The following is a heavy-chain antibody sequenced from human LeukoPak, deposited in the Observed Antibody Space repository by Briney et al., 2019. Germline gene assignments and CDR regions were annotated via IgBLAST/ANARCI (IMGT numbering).Heavy chain of an antibody. Sequence: GGSLRLSCAASGFTFSSYSMNWVRQAPGKGLEWVSSMSSSSSYIYYADSVKGRFTISRDNAKNSLYLQMNSLRAEDTAIYYCARHATVGKAITLVRGVKRGWFDPWGQGTLVTVSS. V-gene: IGHV3-21*01. CDR2: MSSSSSYI. J-gene: IGHJ5*02. CDR3: ARHATVGKAITLVRGVKRGWFDP. D-gene: IGHD3-10*01. CDR1: GFTFSSYS.